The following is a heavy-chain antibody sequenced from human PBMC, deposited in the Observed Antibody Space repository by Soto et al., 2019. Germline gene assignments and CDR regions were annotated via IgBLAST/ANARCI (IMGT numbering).Heavy chain of an antibody. V-gene: IGHV4-4*02. D-gene: IGHD2-15*01. CDR2: IYHYGTT. CDR1: GGSISSNNW. Sequence: QVQLQESGPGLVKPSGTLSLTCAVSGGSISSNNWWSWVRQAPGKGLEWIGEIYHYGTTNYNPSLKSRVTISVDKSKNQFSLNLSSVTAADTAVYYCTREGRGGNCFGRCESDYWGQGTLVTVSS. J-gene: IGHJ4*02. CDR3: TREGRGGNCFGRCESDY.